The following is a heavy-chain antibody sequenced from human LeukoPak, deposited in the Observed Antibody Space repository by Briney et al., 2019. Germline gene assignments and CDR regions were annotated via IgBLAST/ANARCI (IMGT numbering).Heavy chain of an antibody. CDR2: IIPMFGIA. V-gene: IGHV1-69*05. Sequence: SVKVSCKASGGTFSIYAISWVRQAPGQGLEWMGGIIPMFGIANYAQKFQGRVTITTDESTSTTYMELSSLKSEDTAVYYCVRARGIYEGYFDLWGRGTLVTVSS. CDR1: GGTFSIYA. D-gene: IGHD5/OR15-5a*01. J-gene: IGHJ2*01. CDR3: VRARGIYEGYFDL.